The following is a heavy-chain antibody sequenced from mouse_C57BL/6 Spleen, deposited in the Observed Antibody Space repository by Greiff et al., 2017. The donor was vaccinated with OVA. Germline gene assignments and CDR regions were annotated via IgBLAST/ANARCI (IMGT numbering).Heavy chain of an antibody. CDR3: TRDRVWAYGSSYDYAMDY. D-gene: IGHD1-1*01. Sequence: EVKLVESGEGLVKPGGSLKLSCAASGFTFSSYAMSWVRQTPEKRLEWVAYISSGGDYIYYADTVKGRFTISRDNARNTLYLQMSSLKSEDTAMYYCTRDRVWAYGSSYDYAMDYWGQGTSVTVSS. CDR1: GFTFSSYA. V-gene: IGHV5-9-1*02. CDR2: ISSGGDYI. J-gene: IGHJ4*01.